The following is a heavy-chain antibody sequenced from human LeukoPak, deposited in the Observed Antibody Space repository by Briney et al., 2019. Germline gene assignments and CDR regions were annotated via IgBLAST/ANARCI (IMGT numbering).Heavy chain of an antibody. CDR2: IYYSGDT. Sequence: SETLSLTCTVSGDSISSYYWNWIRQPPGKGLEWIGYIYYSGDTNYNPSLKNRVTLSVDTSRNQLSLQLSSVTTADTAVYYCVRGPYGASISKWFDPWGQGTLVIVSS. CDR1: GDSISSYY. CDR3: VRGPYGASISKWFDP. J-gene: IGHJ5*02. V-gene: IGHV4-59*01. D-gene: IGHD4/OR15-4a*01.